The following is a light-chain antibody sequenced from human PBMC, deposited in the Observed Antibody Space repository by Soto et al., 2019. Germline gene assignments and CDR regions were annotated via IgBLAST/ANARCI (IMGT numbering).Light chain of an antibody. CDR2: EDD. CDR3: YSYAGRSTAV. CDR1: SSDDGSYNL. V-gene: IGLV2-23*01. J-gene: IGLJ2*01. Sequence: QSALTQPASVSGSPGQSITISCTGTSSDDGSYNLVSWYQQYPGKAPKLMIYEDDERPSGVSNRFSGYKSGNTASLTISGLQAEDEADYYCYSYAGRSTAVFGGGTKLTVL.